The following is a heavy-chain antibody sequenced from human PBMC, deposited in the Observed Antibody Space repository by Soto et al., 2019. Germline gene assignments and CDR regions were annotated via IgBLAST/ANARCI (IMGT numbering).Heavy chain of an antibody. Sequence: GESMKISCNTSGYSFNMFWISWVREVPGKGLEWMGRIDPGDSNTNYSPSLQGHVTLSVDKSIGTAYLQWSSLKASDTGIYYCARQGGYYYYGMDVWGQGTAFTVSS. CDR1: GYSFNMFW. CDR3: ARQGGYYYYGMDV. J-gene: IGHJ6*02. V-gene: IGHV5-10-1*01. CDR2: IDPGDSNT. D-gene: IGHD2-15*01.